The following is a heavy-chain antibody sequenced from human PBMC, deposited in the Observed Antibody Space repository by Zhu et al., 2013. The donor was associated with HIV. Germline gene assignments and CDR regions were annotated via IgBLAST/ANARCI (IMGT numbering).Heavy chain of an antibody. D-gene: IGHD6-13*01. CDR2: ISSAGTST. CDR3: ARDPAAQLGLDNWFDP. J-gene: IGHJ5*02. CDR1: GFSLSSYE. V-gene: IGHV3-48*03. Sequence: EVQLVESGGDLEQPGGSLRLSCVASGFSLSSYEMHWVRQAPGKGLEWVSYISSAGTSTYYADSVRGRFIISRDSAKNSLSLQMNSLRAEDTAVYYCARDPAAQLGLDNWFDPWGQGTLVTVSS.